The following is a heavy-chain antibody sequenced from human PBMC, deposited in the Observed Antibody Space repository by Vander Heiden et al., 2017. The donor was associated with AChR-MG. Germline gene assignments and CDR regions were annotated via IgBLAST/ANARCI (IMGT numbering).Heavy chain of an antibody. J-gene: IGHJ6*03. CDR3: ARASSSWYIQDYYYYMDV. Sequence: QVQLVESGGGVVQPGRSLRLSCAASGFTFSSYGMHWVRQAPGKGLEWVAVIWYDGSNKYYADSVKGRFTISRDNSKNTLYLQMNSLRAEDTAVYYCARASSSWYIQDYYYYMDVWGKGTTVTVSS. V-gene: IGHV3-33*01. CDR1: GFTFSSYG. CDR2: IWYDGSNK. D-gene: IGHD6-13*01.